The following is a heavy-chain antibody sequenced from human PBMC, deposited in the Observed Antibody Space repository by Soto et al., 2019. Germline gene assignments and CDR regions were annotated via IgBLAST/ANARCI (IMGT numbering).Heavy chain of an antibody. CDR1: GFTFRSYA. CDR2: ISGSGGST. J-gene: IGHJ6*03. CDR3: AKNEESISRFYYYMDV. Sequence: GGSLRLSYAASGFTFRSYAMSWVRQAPGKGLEWVSTISGSGGSTYYADSVKGRFTISRDNSKNTLYLQMNSLRAEDTAVYYCAKNEESISRFYYYMDVWGKGT. V-gene: IGHV3-23*01. D-gene: IGHD3-3*01.